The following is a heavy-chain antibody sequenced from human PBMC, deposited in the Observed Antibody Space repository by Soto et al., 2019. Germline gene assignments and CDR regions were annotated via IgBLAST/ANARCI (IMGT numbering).Heavy chain of an antibody. CDR1: GFNFDNYG. CDR3: ARESEDLTSNFDY. V-gene: IGHV3-30*03. J-gene: IGHJ4*02. CDR2: ITYDGSFQ. Sequence: LRLSCQASGFNFDNYGMHWVRQAPGKGLEWVAVITYDGSFQYYADSMKGRFTISRDNAKNSLYLEMNSLRAEDTAVYYCARESEDLTSNFDYWGQGTLVTVSS.